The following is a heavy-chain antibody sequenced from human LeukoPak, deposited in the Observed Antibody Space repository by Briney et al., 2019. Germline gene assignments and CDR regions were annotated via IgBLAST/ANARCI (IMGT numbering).Heavy chain of an antibody. J-gene: IGHJ4*02. D-gene: IGHD2-15*01. CDR3: AKDCNGGNCYIDY. V-gene: IGHV3-23*01. CDR1: GFIFTKYA. CDR2: MSGRGVSP. Sequence: GGSRGFSCAASGFIFTKYAMSWVGRPPGRGRGWFSGMSGRGVSPYYADSVKGRFTISTENSKNTLYLQMHSLRAPDTAIYYCAKDCNGGNCYIDYWGQGPLVTVAS.